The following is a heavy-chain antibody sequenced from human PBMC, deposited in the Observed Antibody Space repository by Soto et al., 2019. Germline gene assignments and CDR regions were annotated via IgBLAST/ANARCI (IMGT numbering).Heavy chain of an antibody. J-gene: IGHJ4*02. CDR2: ISYDGSNK. Sequence: QGQLVESGGGVVQPGRSLRLSCAASGFTFSSYAMHWVRQAPGKGLEWVVVISYDGSNKYYADSVKGRFTISRDNSKNTLYLQMNSLRAEDTAVYYCARHKRDLRFLEWSYYFDYWGQGTLVTVSS. V-gene: IGHV3-30-3*01. CDR1: GFTFSSYA. D-gene: IGHD3-3*01. CDR3: ARHKRDLRFLEWSYYFDY.